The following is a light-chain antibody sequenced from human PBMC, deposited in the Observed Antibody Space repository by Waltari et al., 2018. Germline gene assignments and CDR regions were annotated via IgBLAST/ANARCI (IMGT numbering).Light chain of an antibody. CDR1: QSLLHNNGKNY. J-gene: IGKJ4*01. Sequence: DIVMTQSPVSLPVTPGAHASLSFPSSQSLLHNNGKNYLDWYLQQPGQSPQLLIYLVSNRASGVPDRFSGSGSGTDFTLKISRVEAEDVGVYYCMQALQTPRTFGGGTKVEIK. V-gene: IGKV2-28*01. CDR2: LVS. CDR3: MQALQTPRT.